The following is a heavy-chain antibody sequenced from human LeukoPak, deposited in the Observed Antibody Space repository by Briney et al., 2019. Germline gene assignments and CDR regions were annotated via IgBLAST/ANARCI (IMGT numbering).Heavy chain of an antibody. J-gene: IGHJ4*02. CDR1: GFTFSSYS. Sequence: GGSLRLSCAASGFTFSSYSMNWVRQAPGKGLEWVSYISSSSSTIYYADSVKGRFTISRDNAKNSLYLQMNSLRAEDTAVYYCATKYCSGGSCYSDYWGQGTLVTVSS. CDR3: ATKYCSGGSCYSDY. V-gene: IGHV3-48*01. CDR2: ISSSSSTI. D-gene: IGHD2-15*01.